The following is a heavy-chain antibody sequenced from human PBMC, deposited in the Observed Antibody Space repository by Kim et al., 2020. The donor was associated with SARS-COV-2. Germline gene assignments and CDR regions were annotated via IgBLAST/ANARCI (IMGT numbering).Heavy chain of an antibody. CDR2: ISGSGDST. CDR1: GFTFSSYA. CDR3: AKTRRTGTFLTWYAADWFDP. D-gene: IGHD1-7*01. Sequence: GGSLRLSCAASGFTFSSYAMTWVRQAPGKGLEWVSAISGSGDSTFYADSVKGRFTISRDNSKSTLYLQMNTLRAEDTAVYYCAKTRRTGTFLTWYAADWFDPWGQGTLVTVSS. J-gene: IGHJ5*02. V-gene: IGHV3-23*01.